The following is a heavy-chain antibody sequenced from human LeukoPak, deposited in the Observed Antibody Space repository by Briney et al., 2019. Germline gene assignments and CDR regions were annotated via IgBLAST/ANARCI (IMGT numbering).Heavy chain of an antibody. Sequence: ASVKVSCKASGGTFSSYAISWVRQAPGQGLEWMGGIIPIFGTANYAQKFQGRVTITADESTSTAYMELSSLRSEDTAVYYCARVCTSCSRDAFDIWGQGTMVTVSS. CDR1: GGTFSSYA. J-gene: IGHJ3*02. V-gene: IGHV1-69*13. D-gene: IGHD2-2*01. CDR2: IIPIFGTA. CDR3: ARVCTSCSRDAFDI.